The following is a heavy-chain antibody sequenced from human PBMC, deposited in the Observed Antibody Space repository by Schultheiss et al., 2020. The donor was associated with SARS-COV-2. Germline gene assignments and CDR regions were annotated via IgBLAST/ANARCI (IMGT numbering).Heavy chain of an antibody. CDR1: GGSFSGYY. J-gene: IGHJ4*02. D-gene: IGHD2-2*01. V-gene: IGHV4-59*08. CDR3: ARTYCSSTSCYPFDY. Sequence: SETLSLTCAVYGGSFSGYYWSWIRQPPGKGLEWIGYIYYSGSTNYNPSLKSRVTISVDTSKNQFSLKLSSVTAADTAVYYCARTYCSSTSCYPFDYWGQGTLVTVSS. CDR2: IYYSGST.